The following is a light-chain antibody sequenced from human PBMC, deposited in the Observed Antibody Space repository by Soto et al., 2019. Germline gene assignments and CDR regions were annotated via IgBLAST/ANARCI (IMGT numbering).Light chain of an antibody. CDR3: CSYAGSYTWV. CDR2: DVS. CDR1: SSDVGAYNF. J-gene: IGLJ1*01. V-gene: IGLV2-11*01. Sequence: QSALTQPRSVSGSPGQSVTISCAGTSSDVGAYNFVSWYQQHPGKAPKLMIYDVSKRPSGVPDRFSGSKSGNTASLTISGLQDEDEADYYCCSYAGSYTWVFGTGTKLTVL.